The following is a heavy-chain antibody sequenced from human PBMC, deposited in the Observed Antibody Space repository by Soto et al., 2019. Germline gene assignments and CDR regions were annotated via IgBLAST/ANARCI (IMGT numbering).Heavy chain of an antibody. J-gene: IGHJ4*02. Sequence: QVQLQESGPGLVKPSETLSLTCTVSGGSISSYYWTWIRQPPGKGLEWIGYIYYTGSTSYNPSLKSRLTMSVDTSKNQFSLKLSSVTAADTAVYYCARGKLILDYWGQGTLVTVSS. D-gene: IGHD2-15*01. CDR1: GGSISSYY. V-gene: IGHV4-59*01. CDR3: ARGKLILDY. CDR2: IYYTGST.